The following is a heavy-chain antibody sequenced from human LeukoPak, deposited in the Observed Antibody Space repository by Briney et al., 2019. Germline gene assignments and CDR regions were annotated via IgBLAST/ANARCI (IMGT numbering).Heavy chain of an antibody. CDR2: IIPIFGTA. V-gene: IGHV1-69*01. CDR1: GGTFSSYA. Sequence: ASVKVSCKASGGTFSSYAISWVRQAPGQGLEWMGGIIPIFGTANYAQKFQGRATITADESTSTAYMELSSLRSEDTAVYYCARDPGEMIVATTFDYWGQGTLVTVSS. D-gene: IGHD5-12*01. CDR3: ARDPGEMIVATTFDY. J-gene: IGHJ4*02.